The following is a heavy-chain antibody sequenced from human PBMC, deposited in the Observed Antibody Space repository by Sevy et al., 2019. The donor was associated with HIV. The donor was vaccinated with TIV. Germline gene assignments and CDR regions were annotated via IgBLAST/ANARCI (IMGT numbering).Heavy chain of an antibody. D-gene: IGHD3-16*01. J-gene: IGHJ6*02. V-gene: IGHV3-11*01. CDR3: AGDHGKDGDLGDYYYFAMDV. Sequence: GGSLRLSCAASGFTSSDYYMSWIRQAPGKGLEWLSYISGSGSDIYYADSVKGRFTISRDNAKNSLYLQMSSLRADDTAVYYCAGDHGKDGDLGDYYYFAMDVWGQGTTVTVSS. CDR1: GFTSSDYY. CDR2: ISGSGSDI.